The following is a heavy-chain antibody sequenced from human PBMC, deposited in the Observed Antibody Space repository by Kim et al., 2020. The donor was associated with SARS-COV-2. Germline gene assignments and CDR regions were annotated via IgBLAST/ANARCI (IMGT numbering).Heavy chain of an antibody. D-gene: IGHD5-12*01. CDR3: ASSDYDYYFDY. CDR2: IYYSGST. J-gene: IGHJ4*02. Sequence: SETLSLTCTVSGGSISSYYWSWIRQPPGKGLEWIGYIYYSGSTNYNPSLKSRVTISVDTSKNQFSLKLSSVTAADTAVYYCASSDYDYYFDYWGQGTLVTVPS. CDR1: GGSISSYY. V-gene: IGHV4-59*08.